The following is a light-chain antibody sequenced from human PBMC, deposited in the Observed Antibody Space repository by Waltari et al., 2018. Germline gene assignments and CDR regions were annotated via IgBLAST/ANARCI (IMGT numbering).Light chain of an antibody. J-gene: IGLJ3*02. CDR3: SGWDDSLNGWV. Sequence: QSVLTQSPSASGTPGQRVTISCSGSSSNIGRHILNWYQQFPGTAPKLRIFNDNQRPSGVPDRFSGSKSGPSASLAISGLQSEDEAHYYCSGWDDSLNGWVFGGGTKLTVL. CDR2: NDN. V-gene: IGLV1-44*01. CDR1: SSNIGRHI.